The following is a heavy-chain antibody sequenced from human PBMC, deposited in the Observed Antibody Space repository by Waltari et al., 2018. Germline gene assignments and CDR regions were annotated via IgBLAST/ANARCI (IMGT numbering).Heavy chain of an antibody. D-gene: IGHD3-22*01. V-gene: IGHV3-30*04. CDR2: ISYNERNI. J-gene: IGHJ6*02. CDR1: EFTFISYA. CDR3: ARDYCDRTNCHGMDV. Sequence: QGQLVASGGGVVQPGRSLRLSCTAPEFTFISYAFHWVRQAPGKGLEWVAVISYNERNIYYVDSVKGRFTISRDNSKKMLYLQMNSLIIEDTAVYYCARDYCDRTNCHGMDVWGQGTTVTVSS.